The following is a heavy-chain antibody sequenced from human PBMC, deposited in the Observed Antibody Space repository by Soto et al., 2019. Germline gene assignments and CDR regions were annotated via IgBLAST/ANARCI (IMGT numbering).Heavy chain of an antibody. CDR2: TYYRSKWYN. V-gene: IGHV6-1*01. CDR3: ARDRTYYYDSSGYYLRDYYYYYGMDV. CDR1: GDSVSSNSAA. D-gene: IGHD3-22*01. Sequence: PSQTLSLTCAISGDSVSSNSAAWNWIRQSPSRGLEWLGRTYYRSKWYNDYAVSVKSRITINSDTSKNQFSLQLNSVTPEDTAVYYCARDRTYYYDSSGYYLRDYYYYYGMDVWGQGATVTVSS. J-gene: IGHJ6*02.